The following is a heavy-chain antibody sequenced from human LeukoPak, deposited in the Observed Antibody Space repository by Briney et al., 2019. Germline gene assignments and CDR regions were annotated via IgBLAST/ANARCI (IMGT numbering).Heavy chain of an antibody. CDR1: GGSIGSYY. Sequence: SETLSLTXTVSGGSIGSYYWSWIRQAAGKGLEWLGRIYTSGSTNYNPSLKSRVTMSVDTSKNQYSLKLSSVTAADTAVYYSARAGAGSSGWYLGFDYWGQGTLVTVSS. CDR2: IYTSGST. CDR3: ARAGAGSSGWYLGFDY. J-gene: IGHJ4*02. D-gene: IGHD6-19*01. V-gene: IGHV4-4*07.